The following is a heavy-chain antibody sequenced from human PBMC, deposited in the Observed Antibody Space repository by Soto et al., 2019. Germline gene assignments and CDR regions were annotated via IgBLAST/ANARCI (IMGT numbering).Heavy chain of an antibody. Sequence: GGSLRLSCAASGFTFSSYGMHWVRQAPGKGLERVAVISYDGSNKYYADSVKGRFTISRDNSKNTLYLQMNSLRAEDTAVYYCAKDITIFGVARYNWFDPWGQGTLVTVSS. J-gene: IGHJ5*02. D-gene: IGHD3-3*01. CDR1: GFTFSSYG. CDR3: AKDITIFGVARYNWFDP. V-gene: IGHV3-30*18. CDR2: ISYDGSNK.